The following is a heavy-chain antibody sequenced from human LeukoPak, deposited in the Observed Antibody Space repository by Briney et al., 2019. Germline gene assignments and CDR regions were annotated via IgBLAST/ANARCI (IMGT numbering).Heavy chain of an antibody. CDR1: GGSISSYY. V-gene: IGHV4-39*07. J-gene: IGHJ4*02. Sequence: SETLSLTCTVSGGSISSYYWGWIRQPPGKGLEWIGSMYYRGSTYYNPSLKSRVTISINTSKNQFSLKLSSVTAADTAVYYCARAGGSGLIDYWGQGTLVTVSS. CDR2: MYYRGST. CDR3: ARAGGSGLIDY. D-gene: IGHD6-19*01.